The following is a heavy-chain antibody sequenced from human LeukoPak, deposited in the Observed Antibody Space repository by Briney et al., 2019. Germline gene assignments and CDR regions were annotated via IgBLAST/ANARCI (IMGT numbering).Heavy chain of an antibody. CDR2: ISSSSSYI. CDR1: GFTFSSYS. V-gene: IGHV3-21*01. Sequence: PGGSLRLSCAASGFTFSSYSMNWVRQAPGKGLEWVSSISSSSSYIYYADPVKGRFTISRDNAKNSLYLQMNSLRAEDTAVYYCAREDSGSFQAQPPHYFDCWGQGTLVTVSS. CDR3: AREDSGSFQAQPPHYFDC. D-gene: IGHD1-26*01. J-gene: IGHJ4*02.